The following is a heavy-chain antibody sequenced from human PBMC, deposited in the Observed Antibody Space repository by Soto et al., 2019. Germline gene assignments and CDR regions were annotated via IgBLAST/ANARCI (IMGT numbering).Heavy chain of an antibody. CDR3: ARHAPITTVTTFYYGMDV. CDR1: GYSFTSYW. V-gene: IGHV5-51*01. Sequence: GESLKISCKGSGYSFTSYWISWVRQMPGKGLEWMGIIYPGDSDTRYSPSFQGQVTISADKSISTAYLQWSSLKASDTAMYYCARHAPITTVTTFYYGMDVWGQGTTVTVSS. CDR2: IYPGDSDT. J-gene: IGHJ6*02. D-gene: IGHD4-17*01.